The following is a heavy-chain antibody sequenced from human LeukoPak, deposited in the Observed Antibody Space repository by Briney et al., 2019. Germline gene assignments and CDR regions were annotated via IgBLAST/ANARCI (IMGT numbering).Heavy chain of an antibody. V-gene: IGHV1-2*02. CDR1: GYTFTGYY. CDR3: ATSNLEGSHDAFDI. Sequence: ASVKVSCKASGYTFTGYYMHWVRQAPGQGLEWMGWINPNSGGTNYAQKFQGRVTMTRDTSISTAYMELSRLRSDDTAVYYCATSNLEGSHDAFDIWGQGTMVTVSS. D-gene: IGHD1-26*01. CDR2: INPNSGGT. J-gene: IGHJ3*02.